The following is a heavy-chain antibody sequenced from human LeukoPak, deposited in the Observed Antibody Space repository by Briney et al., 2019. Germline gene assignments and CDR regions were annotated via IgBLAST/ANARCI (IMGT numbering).Heavy chain of an antibody. CDR3: ARVGSSSWYNFDY. V-gene: IGHV3-7*01. CDR2: IKQDGTEK. Sequence: PGGSLRLSCAASGFTFSDYYMSWVRQAPGKGLEWVANIKQDGTEKYYVDSVKGRFTISRDNAKNSLYLQMNSLRAEDSAVYYCARVGSSSWYNFDYWGQGTLVTVSS. CDR1: GFTFSDYY. D-gene: IGHD6-13*01. J-gene: IGHJ4*02.